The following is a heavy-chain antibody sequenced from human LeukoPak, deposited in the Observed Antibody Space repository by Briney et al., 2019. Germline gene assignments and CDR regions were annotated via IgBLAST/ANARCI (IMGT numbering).Heavy chain of an antibody. V-gene: IGHV1-18*01. D-gene: IGHD3-10*01. CDR1: GYTFTSYG. CDR2: ISAYNGNT. J-gene: IGHJ5*02. CDR3: ARGHGSGSTIWFDP. Sequence: ASVKVSCKASGYTFTSYGISWVRQAPGQGLEWMGWISAYNGNTNYAQKLQGRVTMTRDMSTSTVYMELSSLRSDDTAVFYCARGHGSGSTIWFDPWGQGTLVTVSS.